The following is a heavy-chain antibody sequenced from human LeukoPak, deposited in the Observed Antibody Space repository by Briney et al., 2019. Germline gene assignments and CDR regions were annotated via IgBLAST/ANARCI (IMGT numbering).Heavy chain of an antibody. CDR1: GYTFTGYY. D-gene: IGHD1-26*01. CDR2: INTNGGGT. Sequence: ASVKVSCKASGYTFTGYYMRWGRQAPGQGVEWMGWINTNGGGTNYAQKFQGRVTLTRDTSISTAYMYLSRLRSDDTAVYYCAITLGPTTSDYWGQGTLVTVSS. J-gene: IGHJ4*02. CDR3: AITLGPTTSDY. V-gene: IGHV1-2*02.